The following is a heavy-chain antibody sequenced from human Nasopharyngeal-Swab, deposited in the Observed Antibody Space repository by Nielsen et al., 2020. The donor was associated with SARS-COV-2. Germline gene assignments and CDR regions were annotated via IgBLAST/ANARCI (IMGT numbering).Heavy chain of an antibody. V-gene: IGHV1-46*01. CDR3: ARKNRRGDYQYYYYYGMDV. CDR1: GYTFTSYY. CDR2: INPSGGST. Sequence: ASVKVSCKASGYTFTSYYMHWVRQAPGQGLEWMGIINPSGGSTSYAQKFQGRVTITADESTSTAYMELSSLRSEDTAVYYCARKNRRGDYQYYYYYGMDVWGQGTTVTVSS. D-gene: IGHD4-17*01. J-gene: IGHJ6*02.